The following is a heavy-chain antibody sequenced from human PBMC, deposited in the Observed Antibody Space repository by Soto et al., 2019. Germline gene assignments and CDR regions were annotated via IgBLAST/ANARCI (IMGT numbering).Heavy chain of an antibody. CDR3: ARDHSRVVAASCTDYYHYYGMDF. D-gene: IGHD2-15*01. Sequence: PSQTLSLTCAISGDSVSSNSAAWNWIRQSPSRGLEWLGRTYYRSKWYNDYAVSVKSRITINPDTSKNQFSLQLNSVTPEDTAAYYCARDHSRVVAASCTDYYHYYGMDFWCQGTTVTVSS. V-gene: IGHV6-1*01. J-gene: IGHJ6*02. CDR2: TYYRSKWYN. CDR1: GDSVSSNSAA.